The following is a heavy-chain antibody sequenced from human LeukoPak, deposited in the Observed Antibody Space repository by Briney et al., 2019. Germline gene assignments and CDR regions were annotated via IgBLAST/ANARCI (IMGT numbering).Heavy chain of an antibody. CDR3: AKDPGGKNYYDSSGLGDI. CDR1: GFTFSSYA. J-gene: IGHJ3*02. D-gene: IGHD3-22*01. CDR2: ISGSGGST. V-gene: IGHV3-23*01. Sequence: GESLRLSCAASGFTFSSYAMSWVRQAPGKGLEWVSAISGSGGSTYYADSVKGRFTISRDNSKNTLYLQMNSLRAEDTAVYYCAKDPGGKNYYDSSGLGDIWGQGTMVTVSS.